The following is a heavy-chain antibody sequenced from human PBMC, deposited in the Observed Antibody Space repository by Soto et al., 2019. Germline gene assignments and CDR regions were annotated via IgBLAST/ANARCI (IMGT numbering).Heavy chain of an antibody. CDR3: ARGPLSVVATIWDYGNWFAP. J-gene: IGHJ5*02. CDR1: GYSFTDFA. D-gene: IGHD5-12*01. CDR2: INADKGDT. V-gene: IGHV1-3*01. Sequence: QAQLVQSGAEVKKPGASVKVSCKASGYSFTDFAMHWVRLASGQRLEWMGWINADKGDTKYSPKFQGRVTITRDTSATTADMELRSLRSEDTAVYYCARGPLSVVATIWDYGNWFAPWGQGSLVTVST.